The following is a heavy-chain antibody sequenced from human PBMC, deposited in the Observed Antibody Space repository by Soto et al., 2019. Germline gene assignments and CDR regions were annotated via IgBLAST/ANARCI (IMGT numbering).Heavy chain of an antibody. J-gene: IGHJ4*02. D-gene: IGHD3-3*01. CDR3: AHRVLRTVFGLVTTTAIYFDF. CDR2: IYWDDDK. CDR1: GFSLTTSGGG. V-gene: IGHV2-5*02. Sequence: QITLNESGPTQVKPRQTLTLTCTFSGFSLTTSGGGVGWIRQSPGKAPEWLALIYWDDDKRYSPSLKSRLTITKYTSKNQVVLTMADLDPADTATYYCAHRVLRTVFGLVTTTAIYFDFWGQGTPVAVSS.